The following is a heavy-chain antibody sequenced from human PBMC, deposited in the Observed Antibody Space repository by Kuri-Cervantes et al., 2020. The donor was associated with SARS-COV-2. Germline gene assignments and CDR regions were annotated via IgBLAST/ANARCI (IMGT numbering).Heavy chain of an antibody. CDR2: IWHDGSNK. CDR3: QSFGGVIVQN. Sequence: LSLTGEASGYTFSSYGMHWVRQAPGKGLEWVAVIWHDGSNKYYADSVEGRFTISRDNSKNTLYLQMNSLRAEDTAVYYCQSFGGVIVQNWGQGTLVTVSS. CDR1: GYTFSSYG. J-gene: IGHJ4*02. D-gene: IGHD3-16*02. V-gene: IGHV3-33*08.